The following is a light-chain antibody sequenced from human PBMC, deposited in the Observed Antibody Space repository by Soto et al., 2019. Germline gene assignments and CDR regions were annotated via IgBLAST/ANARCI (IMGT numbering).Light chain of an antibody. CDR1: SSDVGTYNL. CDR2: EVS. Sequence: QLVLTQPASVSGSPGQSITISCTGSSSDVGTYNLVSWYQQHPGKAPKLMIYEVSKRPSGVFNRFSGSKSGYTASLTISGLQAEDDADYYCCSYATSSTWVFGGGTKLTVL. J-gene: IGLJ3*02. V-gene: IGLV2-23*02. CDR3: CSYATSSTWV.